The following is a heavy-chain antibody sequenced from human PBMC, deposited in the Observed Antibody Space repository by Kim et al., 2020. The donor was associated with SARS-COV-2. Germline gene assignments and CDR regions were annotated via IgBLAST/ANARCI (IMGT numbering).Heavy chain of an antibody. CDR2: ISYDGSNK. CDR3: AGIGYCSGGSCYYYYYG. Sequence: GGSLRLSCAASGFTFSSYAMHWVRQAPGKGLEWVAVISYDGSNKYYADSVKGRFTISRDNSKNTLYLQMNSLRAEDTAVYYCAGIGYCSGGSCYYYYYG. V-gene: IGHV3-30*04. J-gene: IGHJ6*01. D-gene: IGHD2-15*01. CDR1: GFTFSSYA.